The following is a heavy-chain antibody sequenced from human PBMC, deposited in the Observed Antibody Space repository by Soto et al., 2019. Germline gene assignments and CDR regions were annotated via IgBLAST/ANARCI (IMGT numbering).Heavy chain of an antibody. Sequence: PGGSLRLSCAASGFTFARYSINFFRHSPCKGLEWVSSISSTTNYIYYGDSMKGRFTISRDNAKNSLYLEMNSLRAEDTAVYYCARESEDLTSNFDYWGQGTLVTVSS. CDR3: ARESEDLTSNFDY. V-gene: IGHV3-21*06. J-gene: IGHJ4*02. CDR2: ISSTTNYI. CDR1: GFTFARYS.